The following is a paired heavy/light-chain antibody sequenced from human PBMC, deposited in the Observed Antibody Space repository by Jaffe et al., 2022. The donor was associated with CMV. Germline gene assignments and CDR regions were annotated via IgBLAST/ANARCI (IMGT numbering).Heavy chain of an antibody. J-gene: IGHJ4*02. CDR2: INQSGST. Sequence: QVQLQQWGAGLLKPSETLSLTCAVYGGSFSGYYWTWIRQPPGKGLEWIGEINQSGSTNYNPSLKSRVTMSVDTSKNQFSLNLTSVTATDTAVYYCARGRSTMAARRGGVDYWGQGTLVTVSS. V-gene: IGHV4-34*02. CDR3: ARGRSTMAARRGGVDY. CDR1: GGSFSGYY. D-gene: IGHD6-6*01.
Light chain of an antibody. V-gene: IGKV1-39*01. J-gene: IGKJ2*01. CDR1: QSITSY. CDR3: QQSYSTPRT. Sequence: DIQMTQSPSSLSASVGDRVTITCRASQSITSYLNWYQQKPGKAPKVLIYAASSLQSGVPSRFSGSGFGTDFTLTISSLQPEDFATYYCQQSYSTPRTFGQGTKLDIK. CDR2: AAS.